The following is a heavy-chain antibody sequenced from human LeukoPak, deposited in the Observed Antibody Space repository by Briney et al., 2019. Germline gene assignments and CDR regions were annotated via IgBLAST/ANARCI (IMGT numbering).Heavy chain of an antibody. Sequence: GASVKVSCKASGGTFSSFAISWVRQAPGQGLEWMGGIIPIFGTANYAPNFQGRVMITADESTSTAYMELSSLRSEDTAVYYCASPSLSVSNGYDSPFVYWGQGALVTVSS. V-gene: IGHV1-69*01. J-gene: IGHJ4*02. D-gene: IGHD5-12*01. CDR1: GGTFSSFA. CDR3: ASPSLSVSNGYDSPFVY. CDR2: IIPIFGTA.